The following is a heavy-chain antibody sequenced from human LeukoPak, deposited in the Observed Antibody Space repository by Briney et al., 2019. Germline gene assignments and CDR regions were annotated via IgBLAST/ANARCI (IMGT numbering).Heavy chain of an antibody. Sequence: SETLSLTCAVYGGSFSGYYWSWIRQPPGKGLEWIGEINHSGSTNYNPSLKSGVTISVDTSKNQFSLKLSSVTAADTAVYYCARGARMATIYYWGQGTLVTVSS. V-gene: IGHV4-34*01. J-gene: IGHJ4*02. CDR3: ARGARMATIYY. CDR2: INHSGST. CDR1: GGSFSGYY. D-gene: IGHD5-24*01.